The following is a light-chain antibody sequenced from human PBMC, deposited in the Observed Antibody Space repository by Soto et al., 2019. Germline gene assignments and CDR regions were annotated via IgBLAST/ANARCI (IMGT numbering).Light chain of an antibody. J-gene: IGLJ3*02. Sequence: QSALTQPPSASGSPGQSVTISCTGTSSDVGGYNSVSWYQQHPGKAPKLIIYEVIKRPSGVPDRFSGSKSGNTASLTVSGLQAEDEADYYCSSYAGSNHLVFGGGTKLTVL. CDR1: SSDVGGYNS. V-gene: IGLV2-8*01. CDR3: SSYAGSNHLV. CDR2: EVI.